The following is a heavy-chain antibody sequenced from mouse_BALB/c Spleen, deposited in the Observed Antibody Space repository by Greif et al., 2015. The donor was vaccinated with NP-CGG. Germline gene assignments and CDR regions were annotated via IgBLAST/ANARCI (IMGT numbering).Heavy chain of an antibody. Sequence: VQLVESGAELMKPGASVKISCKATGYTFSSYWIEWVKQRPGHGLEWIGEILPGSGSTDYNGKFKGKATFTADTSSNTAYMQLSSLTSEDSAVYYCARAYYRYERWFAYWGQGTLVTVSA. CDR3: ARAYYRYERWFAY. CDR2: ILPGSGST. CDR1: GYTFSSYW. D-gene: IGHD2-14*01. V-gene: IGHV1-9*01. J-gene: IGHJ3*01.